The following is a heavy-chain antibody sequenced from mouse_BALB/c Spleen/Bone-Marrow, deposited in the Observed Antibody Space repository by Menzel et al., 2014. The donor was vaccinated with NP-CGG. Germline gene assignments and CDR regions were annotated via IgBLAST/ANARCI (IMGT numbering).Heavy chain of an antibody. J-gene: IGHJ4*01. CDR1: RFDFSRYW. Sequence: EVQLVESGGGLVQPGGSLKLSCAASRFDFSRYWMTWVRQAPGKGLEWIGEIKPDSRTINYSPSLKEKFIISRDNAKRTLYLQMSKVRSEDTALYYCARLGYYGAMAYWGQGTSVTVSS. V-gene: IGHV4-1*02. CDR3: ARLGYYGAMAY. D-gene: IGHD1-1*01. CDR2: IKPDSRTI.